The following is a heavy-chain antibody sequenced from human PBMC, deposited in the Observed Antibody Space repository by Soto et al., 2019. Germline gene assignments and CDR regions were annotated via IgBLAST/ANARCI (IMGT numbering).Heavy chain of an antibody. V-gene: IGHV1-69*04. Sequence: SVKVSCKASGGTFSTYTITWVRQAPGQGLEWMGSIIPILGIANYAQKFQGRVTNTADKSTSTAYMELSSLRSEDTAVYYCARDGVGEAFDIWGQGTMVTVSS. CDR1: GGTFSTYT. CDR2: IIPILGIA. J-gene: IGHJ3*02. D-gene: IGHD1-26*01. CDR3: ARDGVGEAFDI.